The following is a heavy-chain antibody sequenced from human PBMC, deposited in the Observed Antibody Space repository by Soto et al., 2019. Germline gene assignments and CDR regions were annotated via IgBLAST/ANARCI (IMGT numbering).Heavy chain of an antibody. Sequence: EVQLLESGGGFVQPGGSLRLSCAASGFTFSDSAMTWVRQAPGKGLEWVSAITSTGSSTYYVDSVKGRFTISRDNSKNTLYLQIYSLRVEDTAIYYCAKGAEGYVVSSLDYWGQGTLVTVSS. J-gene: IGHJ4*02. V-gene: IGHV3-23*01. CDR3: AKGAEGYVVSSLDY. D-gene: IGHD5-12*01. CDR1: GFTFSDSA. CDR2: ITSTGSST.